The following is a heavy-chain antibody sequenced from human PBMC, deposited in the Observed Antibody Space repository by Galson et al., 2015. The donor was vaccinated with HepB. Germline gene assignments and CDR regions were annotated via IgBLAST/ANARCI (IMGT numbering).Heavy chain of an antibody. J-gene: IGHJ4*02. CDR3: TRLGDLSGYSSC. V-gene: IGHV3-73*01. CDR1: GFTFSGSA. CDR2: IGSNANNYAT. Sequence: SLRLSCAGSGFTFSGSAMHWVRQTSGKGLEWIGRIGSNANNYATAYKASVKGSFTISRDDSKNTAYLQMNSLRTEDTAVYYCTRLGDLSGYSSCWGQGTLVTVSS. D-gene: IGHD3-22*01.